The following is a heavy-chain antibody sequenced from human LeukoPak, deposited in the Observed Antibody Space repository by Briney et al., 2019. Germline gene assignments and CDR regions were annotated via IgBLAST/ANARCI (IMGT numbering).Heavy chain of an antibody. CDR3: ARALSPLDGVADP. J-gene: IGHJ5*02. D-gene: IGHD3-3*01. CDR2: ISAYNGNT. Sequence: ASVKVSCKASGGTFSSYAISWVRQAPGQRLEWMGWISAYNGNTNYAQKLQGRVTMTTDTSTSTAYMELRSLRSDDTAVYYCARALSPLDGVADPWGQGTLVTVSS. CDR1: GGTFSSYA. V-gene: IGHV1-18*01.